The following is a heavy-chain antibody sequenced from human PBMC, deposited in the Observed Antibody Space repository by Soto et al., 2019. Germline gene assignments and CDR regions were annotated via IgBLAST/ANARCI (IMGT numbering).Heavy chain of an antibody. Sequence: GESLMISCQGSGYSLASYWIGWVRQMPGKDLEWMGIIYPGDSDTRYSPSFQGQVTISADKSLRTAYLQWTSLKASDTALYYCARTRSFTLGFYYDGMDVWGQGTTVTVS. V-gene: IGHV5-51*01. D-gene: IGHD6-6*01. CDR1: GYSLASYW. CDR2: IYPGDSDT. J-gene: IGHJ6*02. CDR3: ARTRSFTLGFYYDGMDV.